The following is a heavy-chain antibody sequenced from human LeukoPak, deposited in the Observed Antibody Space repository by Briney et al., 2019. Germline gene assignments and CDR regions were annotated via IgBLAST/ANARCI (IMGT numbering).Heavy chain of an antibody. CDR3: ARGPYSYDSSGTFDI. CDR2: ISSSGST. V-gene: IGHV4-61*02. CDR1: GDSISSGDYY. J-gene: IGHJ3*02. D-gene: IGHD3-22*01. Sequence: PSETLSLTCTVSGDSISSGDYYWSWIRQPAGKGLEWIGRISSSGSTNYNPSLKSRVTISVDTSKNQFSLKLSSVTAADTAVYFCARGPYSYDSSGTFDIWGQGTMVTVSS.